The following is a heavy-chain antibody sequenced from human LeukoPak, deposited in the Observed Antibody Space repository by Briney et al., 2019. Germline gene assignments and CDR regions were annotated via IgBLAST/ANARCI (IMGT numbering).Heavy chain of an antibody. CDR1: GYTFTGYY. J-gene: IGHJ5*01. CDR3: ARAAYCGGGCFYWFDS. Sequence: ASVKVSCKASGYTFTGYYTNWVRQAPGQGLEWMGWINPNSGGTNYAQKFQGRVTMTRDTSINTAYMELSRLTSDDTAVYFCARAAYCGGGCFYWFDSWGQGTLVTVSS. V-gene: IGHV1-2*02. D-gene: IGHD2-21*02. CDR2: INPNSGGT.